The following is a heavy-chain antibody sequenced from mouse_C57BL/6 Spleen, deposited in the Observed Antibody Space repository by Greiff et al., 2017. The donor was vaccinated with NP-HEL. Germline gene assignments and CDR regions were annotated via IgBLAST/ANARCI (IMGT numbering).Heavy chain of an antibody. D-gene: IGHD5-1-1*01. Sequence: EVQLVESGDGLVKPGGSLKLSCAASGFTFSSYAMSWVRQTPEKRLEWVAYISSGGDYIYYADTVKGRFTISRDNARNTLYLQMSSLKSEDTAMYYCTRDRYLYAMDYWGQGTSVTVSS. V-gene: IGHV5-9-1*02. CDR3: TRDRYLYAMDY. CDR2: ISSGGDYI. CDR1: GFTFSSYA. J-gene: IGHJ4*01.